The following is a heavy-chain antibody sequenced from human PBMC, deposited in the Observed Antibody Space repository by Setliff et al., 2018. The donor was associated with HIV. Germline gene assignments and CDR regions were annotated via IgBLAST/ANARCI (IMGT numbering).Heavy chain of an antibody. CDR2: INYSGGT. J-gene: IGHJ6*03. CDR3: ARGPAAIQGAYYYYYLDV. Sequence: ASETLSLTCTVSGGSISRGSYYLTWIRQPAGKGLEWIGRINYSGGTNYNPSLKSRVTISVDTSKNQFSLELSSVTAADTAVYYCARGPAAIQGAYYYYYLDVWGKGTAVTVSS. D-gene: IGHD2-2*02. V-gene: IGHV4-61*10. CDR1: GGSISRGSYY.